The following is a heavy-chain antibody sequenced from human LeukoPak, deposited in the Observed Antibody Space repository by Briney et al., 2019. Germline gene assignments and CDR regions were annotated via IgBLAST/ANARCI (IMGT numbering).Heavy chain of an antibody. V-gene: IGHV4-39*07. CDR3: ARGVVRYFDGLGY. J-gene: IGHJ4*02. Sequence: PSETLSLTCTVSGGSISSSSYYWGWVRQPPGKGLEWIGSIYYSGTTYYNPSLKSRVTISVDTSKNQFSLKLSSVTAADTAVYYCARGVVRYFDGLGYWGQGTLVTVSS. D-gene: IGHD3-9*01. CDR2: IYYSGTT. CDR1: GGSISSSSYY.